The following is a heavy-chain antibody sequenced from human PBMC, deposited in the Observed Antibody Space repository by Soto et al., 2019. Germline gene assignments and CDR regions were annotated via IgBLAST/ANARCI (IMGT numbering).Heavy chain of an antibody. CDR1: GGTFSSYA. J-gene: IGHJ5*02. Sequence: SVKVSCKASGGTFSSYAISWVRQAPGQGLEWMGGIIPIFGTANYAQKFQGRVTITADESTSTAYMELSSLRSEDTAVYYCARDPNVDTAMVLKNWFDPWGKGTLVTVSS. CDR2: IIPIFGTA. D-gene: IGHD5-18*01. V-gene: IGHV1-69*13. CDR3: ARDPNVDTAMVLKNWFDP.